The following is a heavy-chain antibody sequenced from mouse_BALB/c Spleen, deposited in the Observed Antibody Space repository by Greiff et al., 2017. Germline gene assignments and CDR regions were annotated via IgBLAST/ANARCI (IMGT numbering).Heavy chain of an antibody. D-gene: IGHD2-1*01. CDR2: IWTGGGT. CDR1: GFSLTSYD. J-gene: IGHJ2*01. Sequence: VQRVESGPGLVAPSQSLSITCTVSGFSLTSYDISWIRQPPGKGLEWLGVIWTGGGTNYNSAFMSRLSISKDNSKSQVFLKMNSLQTDDTAIYYCVRDYGNYGLDYWGQGTTLTVSS. CDR3: VRDYGNYGLDY. V-gene: IGHV2-9-2*01.